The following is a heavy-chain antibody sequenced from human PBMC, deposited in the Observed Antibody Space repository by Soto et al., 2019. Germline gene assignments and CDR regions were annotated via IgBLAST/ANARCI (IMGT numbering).Heavy chain of an antibody. D-gene: IGHD3-22*01. CDR1: GGSISSSSYY. CDR3: ARLPYSHDSRAYYRPCYVMDI. J-gene: IGHJ6*02. Sequence: ASEMMSLPCTVAGGSISSSSYYWGWIREHPGKGLERIGSSYYSGSTYYNLSLKSRVTISVSTSKNHISLKLISATAADTDCYYCARLPYSHDSRAYYRPCYVMDIWGQGTTVTVSS. V-gene: IGHV4-39*02. CDR2: SYYSGST.